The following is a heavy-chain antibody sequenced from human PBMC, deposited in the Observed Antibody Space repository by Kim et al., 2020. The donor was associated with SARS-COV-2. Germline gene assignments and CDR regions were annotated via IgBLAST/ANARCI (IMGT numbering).Heavy chain of an antibody. CDR1: GGGISSYY. CDR2: IDYSGST. CDR3: ASGTDECGGDCYSSDAEYFPH. V-gene: IGHV4-59*01. Sequence: SETLSLTCTVSGGGISSYYWSWIRQSPGKGLEWIGYIDYSGSTNYNPSLKSRVTISIDTSKKKFSLKLSSVTAGDTAVYYCASGTDECGGDCYSSDAEYFPHWGQGTLVTVSS. J-gene: IGHJ1*01. D-gene: IGHD2-21*02.